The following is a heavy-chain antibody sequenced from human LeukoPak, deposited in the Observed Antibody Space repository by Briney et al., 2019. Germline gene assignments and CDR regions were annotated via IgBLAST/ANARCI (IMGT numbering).Heavy chain of an antibody. CDR3: ACLGGSTRYYFDY. V-gene: IGHV3-7*01. J-gene: IGHJ4*02. D-gene: IGHD2-2*01. CDR2: IKQDGSEK. Sequence: GGSLRLSCAASGFTFSSYWMSWVRQAPGKGLEWVANIKQDGSEKYYVDSVKGRFTISRDNAKNSLYLQMTSLRAEDTAVYYCACLGGSTRYYFDYWGQGTLVTVSS. CDR1: GFTFSSYW.